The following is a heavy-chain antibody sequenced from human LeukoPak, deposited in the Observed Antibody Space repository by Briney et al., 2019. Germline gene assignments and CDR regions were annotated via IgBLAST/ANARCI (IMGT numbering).Heavy chain of an antibody. D-gene: IGHD6-13*01. V-gene: IGHV4-4*07. J-gene: IGHJ4*02. CDR2: IAPSGST. Sequence: SETLSLTCTVSGASIRNYYWSWIRQPAGKGLEWIGRIAPSGSTNYNPSLKSRVTMSVDTSKNQFSLKLNSVTAADTAVYYCAKEGAAPGPDFDYWGQGTLVIVSS. CDR3: AKEGAAPGPDFDY. CDR1: GASIRNYY.